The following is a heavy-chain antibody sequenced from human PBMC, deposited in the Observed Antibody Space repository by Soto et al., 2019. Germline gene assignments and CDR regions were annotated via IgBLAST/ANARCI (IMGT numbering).Heavy chain of an antibody. V-gene: IGHV4-34*01. Sequence: QAQLQQWGAGLLKPSETLSLTCAVYSGYFSAYHWSWIRQAPGQGLKWNGEIDDRGKTNYNPSLMSTVCMSVATSKNQFSLNLNDLTAADTAVYFCTRSMNDHNHPHWGFASWGQGTRVTVSS. CDR3: TRSMNDHNHPHWGFAS. CDR1: SGYFSAYH. D-gene: IGHD7-27*01. J-gene: IGHJ4*02. CDR2: IDDRGKT.